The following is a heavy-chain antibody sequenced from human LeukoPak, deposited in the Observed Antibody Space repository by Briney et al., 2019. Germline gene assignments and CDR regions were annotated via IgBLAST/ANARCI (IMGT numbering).Heavy chain of an antibody. CDR3: AREGGFCSGGSCYSESFDY. Sequence: GGSLRLSCAASGVTFSSYWFHWVRQTPGKGLVWVARINNDGTYTTYADSVKSRFTISTDNAQNTLYLQMNSLRAEDTAVYYCAREGGFCSGGSCYSESFDYWGQGTLVTVSS. CDR2: INNDGTYT. D-gene: IGHD2-15*01. CDR1: GVTFSSYW. V-gene: IGHV3-74*01. J-gene: IGHJ4*02.